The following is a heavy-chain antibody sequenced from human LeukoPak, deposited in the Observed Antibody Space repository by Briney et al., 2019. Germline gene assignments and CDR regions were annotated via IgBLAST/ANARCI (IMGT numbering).Heavy chain of an antibody. CDR3: ARLTVRRGYYYYGMDV. J-gene: IGHJ6*02. CDR1: GGSISSYY. CDR2: IYYSGST. Sequence: SETLSLTCTVSGGSISSYYWSWIRQPPGKGLEWIGYIYYSGSTNYNPSLKSRVTISVDTSKNQFSLRLSSVTAADTAVYYCARLTVRRGYYYYGMDVWGQGTTVTVSS. D-gene: IGHD1-14*01. V-gene: IGHV4-59*01.